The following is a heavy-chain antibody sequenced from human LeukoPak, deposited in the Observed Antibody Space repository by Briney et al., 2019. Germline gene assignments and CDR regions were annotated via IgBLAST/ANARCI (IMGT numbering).Heavy chain of an antibody. V-gene: IGHV1-69*04. Sequence: ASVKVSCKASGGTFSSYAISWVRQAPGQGLEWMGRIIPILGIANYAQKFQGRVTITADKSTSTAYMELSSLRSEDTAVYYCARAEVSGSWFHPGRVDYWGQGTLVTVSS. CDR1: GGTFSSYA. D-gene: IGHD1-26*01. CDR2: IIPILGIA. CDR3: ARAEVSGSWFHPGRVDY. J-gene: IGHJ4*02.